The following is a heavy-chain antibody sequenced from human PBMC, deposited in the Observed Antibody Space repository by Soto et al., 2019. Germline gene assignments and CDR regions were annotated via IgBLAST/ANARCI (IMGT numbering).Heavy chain of an antibody. V-gene: IGHV1-69*06. J-gene: IGHJ6*02. CDR2: IIPIFGTA. CDR1: GGTFSSYA. D-gene: IGHD2-8*02. CDR3: ARGVAEWRVEGNYYYGMDV. Sequence: SVKVSCKASGGTFSSYAISWVRQAPGQGLEWMGGIIPIFGTANYAQKFQGRVTITADKSTSTAYMELSSLRSEDTAVYYCARGVAEWRVEGNYYYGMDVWGQGTTVTVSS.